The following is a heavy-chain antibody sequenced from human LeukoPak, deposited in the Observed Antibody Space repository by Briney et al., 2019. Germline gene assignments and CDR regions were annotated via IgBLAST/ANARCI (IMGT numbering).Heavy chain of an antibody. D-gene: IGHD2-2*01. J-gene: IGHJ3*02. Sequence: SETLSLTCTVTGGSISSSSYYWGWIRQPPGKGLEWIGSIYYSGSTYYNPSLKSRVTISVDTSKNQFSLKLSSVTAADTAVYYCAGSNIVVVPAAPGLAFDIWGQGTMVTVSS. CDR2: IYYSGST. CDR3: AGSNIVVVPAAPGLAFDI. V-gene: IGHV4-39*07. CDR1: GGSISSSSYY.